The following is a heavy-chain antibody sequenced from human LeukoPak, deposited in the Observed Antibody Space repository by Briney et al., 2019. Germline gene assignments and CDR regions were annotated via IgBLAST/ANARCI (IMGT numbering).Heavy chain of an antibody. J-gene: IGHJ3*02. CDR3: TTFPEYSSGWFLVDAFDI. D-gene: IGHD6-19*01. CDR1: GFTFSNAW. V-gene: IGHV3-15*01. CDR2: IKSKTDGGTT. Sequence: PGGSLRLSCAASGFTFSNAWMSWVRQAPGKGLEWVGRIKSKTDGGTTDYAAPVKGRFTISRDDSKSTLYLQMNSLKTEDTAVYYCTTFPEYSSGWFLVDAFDIWGQGTMVTVSS.